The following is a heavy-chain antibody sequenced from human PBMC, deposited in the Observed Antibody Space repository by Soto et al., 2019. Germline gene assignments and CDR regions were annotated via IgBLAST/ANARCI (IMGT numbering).Heavy chain of an antibody. J-gene: IGHJ6*02. CDR1: VGSFSGYY. V-gene: IGHV4-34*01. CDR3: ATRPSDYSNYDYYYYGMDV. CDR2: INHSGST. Sequence: SETLSLTCAFYVGSFSGYYWSGIRQPPGNGLEWIGEINHSGSTNYNPSLKSRVTISVDTSKNQFSLKLSSVTAADTAVYYCATRPSDYSNYDYYYYGMDVWGQGTTVTVSS. D-gene: IGHD4-4*01.